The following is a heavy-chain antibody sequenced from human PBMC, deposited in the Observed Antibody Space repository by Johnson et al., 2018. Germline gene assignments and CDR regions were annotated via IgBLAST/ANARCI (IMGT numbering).Heavy chain of an antibody. V-gene: IGHV1-69*01. CDR2: IIPIFGTA. CDR1: GGTFSSYA. J-gene: IGHJ6*02. D-gene: IGHD2-15*01. CDR3: ARRGWSGGSCYSSRYYGMDV. Sequence: QVQLVESGAEVKKPGSSVKVSCKASGGTFSSYAISWVRQAPGQGLEWMGGIIPIFGTANYAQKFQGRVTITADESTSTAYMVRSSLGSEDTAVYYCARRGWSGGSCYSSRYYGMDVWGQGTTVTVAS.